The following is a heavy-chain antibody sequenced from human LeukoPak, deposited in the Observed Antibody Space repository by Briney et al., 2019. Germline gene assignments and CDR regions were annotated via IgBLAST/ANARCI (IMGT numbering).Heavy chain of an antibody. CDR2: IYYSGST. Sequence: PSETLSLTCTVSGGSVSSGSYYWSWIRQPPGKGLEWIGYIYYSGSTNYNPSLKSRVTISVDTSKNQFSLKLSSVTAADTAVYYCATSRYYDILTGYRYYFDYWGQGTLVTVSS. CDR3: ATSRYYDILTGYRYYFDY. J-gene: IGHJ4*02. CDR1: GGSVSSGSYY. V-gene: IGHV4-61*01. D-gene: IGHD3-9*01.